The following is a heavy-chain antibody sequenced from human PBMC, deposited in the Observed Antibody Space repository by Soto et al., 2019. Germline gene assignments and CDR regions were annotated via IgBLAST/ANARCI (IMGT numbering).Heavy chain of an antibody. Sequence: GGSLRLSCAASGFTFSSYSMNWVRQAPGKGLEWVSSISSSSSYIYYADSVKGRFTISRDNAKNSLYLQMNSLRAEDTAVYYYARDKCSGGSCQYYYYYGMDVWGQGTTVTVSS. J-gene: IGHJ6*02. V-gene: IGHV3-21*01. CDR2: ISSSSSYI. CDR1: GFTFSSYS. CDR3: ARDKCSGGSCQYYYYYGMDV. D-gene: IGHD2-15*01.